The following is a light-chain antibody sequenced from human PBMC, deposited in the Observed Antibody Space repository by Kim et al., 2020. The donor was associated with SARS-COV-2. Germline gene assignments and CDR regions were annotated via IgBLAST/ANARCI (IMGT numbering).Light chain of an antibody. Sequence: GSPGQTASITCSGDKLGDKYASWYQQKPGQSPVVVIFRDNRRPSGIPERFSGSNSGNTATLTISGPQAMDEADYHCQACDSSIYVFGTGTKVTVL. J-gene: IGLJ1*01. CDR3: QACDSSIYV. V-gene: IGLV3-1*01. CDR2: RDN. CDR1: KLGDKY.